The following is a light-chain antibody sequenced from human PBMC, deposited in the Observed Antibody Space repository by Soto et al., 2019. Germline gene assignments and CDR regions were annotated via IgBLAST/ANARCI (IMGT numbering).Light chain of an antibody. CDR2: GNS. CDR3: QSYDSSLSGWV. J-gene: IGLJ3*02. CDR1: SSNIGAGYD. V-gene: IGLV1-40*01. Sequence: QAVVTQPPSVSGAPGQRVTISCTGSSSNIGAGYDVHWYQQLPGTAPKVLIYGNSSRPSGVPDRFSGSKSGTSASLAITGLQAEDEADYYCQSYDSSLSGWVFGGGTKLTVL.